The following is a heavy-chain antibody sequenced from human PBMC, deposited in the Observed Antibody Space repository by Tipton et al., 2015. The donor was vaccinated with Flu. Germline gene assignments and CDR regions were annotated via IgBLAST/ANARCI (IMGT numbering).Heavy chain of an antibody. J-gene: IGHJ5*01. Sequence: TLSLTCGVSGDSIRSSNYYWGWIRQPPGKGLEWIGNAHHTGTTYYNPSLKSRVTILVDRSKNQFSLKLTSVTAADTAVYYCARRDFSNYVSEPKNWFDFWGQGILVTVSS. CDR3: ARRDFSNYVSEPKNWFDF. CDR2: AHHTGTT. D-gene: IGHD4-11*01. CDR1: GDSIRSSNYY. V-gene: IGHV4-39*07.